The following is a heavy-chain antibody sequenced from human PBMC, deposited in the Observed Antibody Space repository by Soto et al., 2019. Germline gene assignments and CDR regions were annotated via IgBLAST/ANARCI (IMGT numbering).Heavy chain of an antibody. D-gene: IGHD5-18*01. CDR3: ARGGYSSKYYFYYGMDV. J-gene: IGHJ6*02. Sequence: SETLSLTCAVSGGSISSGGYSWSWIRQPPGKGLEWIGYIFHSGSTYHNPSRKSRVTITVETSKNQFSLKLSSVTAADTAVYYCARGGYSSKYYFYYGMDVWGQGTTVTVSS. CDR2: IFHSGST. CDR1: GGSISSGGYS. V-gene: IGHV4-30-2*01.